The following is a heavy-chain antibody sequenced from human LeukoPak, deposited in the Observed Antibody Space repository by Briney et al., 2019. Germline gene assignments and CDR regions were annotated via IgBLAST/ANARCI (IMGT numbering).Heavy chain of an antibody. CDR1: GFTVSSNY. V-gene: IGHV3-30*02. CDR3: AKDRPTYCGGDCYPDY. J-gene: IGHJ4*02. Sequence: GGSLRLSCAASGFTVSSNYMSWVRQAPGKGLGWVAFIRYDGSNKYYADSVKGRFTISRDNSKNTLYLQMNSLRAEDTAVYYCAKDRPTYCGGDCYPDYWGQGTLVTVSS. D-gene: IGHD2-21*02. CDR2: IRYDGSNK.